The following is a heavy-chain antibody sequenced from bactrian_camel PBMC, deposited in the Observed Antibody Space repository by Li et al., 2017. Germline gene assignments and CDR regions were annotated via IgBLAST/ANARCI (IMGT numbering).Heavy chain of an antibody. Sequence: HVQLVESGGGSVQAGGSLRLSCAASRYAIDSACVAWFRQAPGKEREGVARIARTFDTVSYADSVKGRFTLSQDSTKNTVFLQMNSLKTEDTAMYYCAADARQYAGSWRSLVADSFDYWGQGTQVTVS. CDR1: RYAIDSAC. CDR2: IARTFDTV. J-gene: IGHJ4*01. V-gene: IGHV3S63*01. D-gene: IGHD6*01. CDR3: AADARQYAGSWRSLVADSFDY.